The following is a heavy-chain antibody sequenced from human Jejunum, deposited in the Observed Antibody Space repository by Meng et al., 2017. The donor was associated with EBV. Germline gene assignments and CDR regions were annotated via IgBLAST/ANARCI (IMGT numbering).Heavy chain of an antibody. D-gene: IGHD6-19*01. CDR3: SRGSDRAKAGIA. J-gene: IGHJ4*02. V-gene: IGHV4-34*01. CDR2: IHPSGIA. Sequence: VKLTQGGAWQLLASEALPLTSPVYGGSFSSHYWSWIRRPPGKGLELIGEIHPSGIANYSPSLRSRVTISVETSKNEFSLKLSSVTAADTAVYYCSRGSDRAKAGIAWGQGTLVTVSS. CDR1: GGSFSSHY.